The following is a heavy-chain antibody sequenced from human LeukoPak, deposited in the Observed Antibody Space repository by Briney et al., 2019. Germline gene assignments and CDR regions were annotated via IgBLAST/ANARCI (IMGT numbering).Heavy chain of an antibody. J-gene: IGHJ6*03. D-gene: IGHD3-10*01. CDR3: ARLHHDYGSGTYGGAYNYYMDV. V-gene: IGHV4-59*01. CDR1: SGFISSYY. Sequence: SETLSLTCSVSSGFISSYYWTWIRQSPGKGLEWIGYIYYTGSTSYNPSLQSRVTIPVDTSKNQFSLRLNSVTAADTAVYYCARLHHDYGSGTYGGAYNYYMDVWGKGTTVTVSS. CDR2: IYYTGST.